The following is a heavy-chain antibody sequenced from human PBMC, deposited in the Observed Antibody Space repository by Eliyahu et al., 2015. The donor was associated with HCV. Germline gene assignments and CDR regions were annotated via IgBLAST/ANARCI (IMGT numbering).Heavy chain of an antibody. D-gene: IGHD2-2*01. CDR2: INPNSGGT. CDR1: GYTFTGYY. V-gene: IGHV1-2*04. Sequence: QVQLVQSGAEVKKPGASVKVSCKASGYTFTGYYMHWVRQAPGQGLEWMGWINPNSGGTNYAQKFQGWVTMTRDTSISTAYMELSRLRSDDTAVYYCARDGVPATAPTERVGAYGMDVWGQGTTVTVSS. J-gene: IGHJ6*02. CDR3: ARDGVPATAPTERVGAYGMDV.